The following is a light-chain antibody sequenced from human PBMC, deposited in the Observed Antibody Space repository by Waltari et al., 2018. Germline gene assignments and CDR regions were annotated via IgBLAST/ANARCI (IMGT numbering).Light chain of an antibody. V-gene: IGLV2-14*01. CDR3: SSYTSSSSYV. J-gene: IGLJ1*01. CDR1: SSDVGGYNY. Sequence: QSALTQPASVSGSPGQSITISCTGTSSDVGGYNYVSWYQQHPGKAPNFMISEVSNRPSGFSTRFSGSKSGNTASLTISGLQAEDEADYYCSSYTSSSSYVFGTGTKVTVL. CDR2: EVS.